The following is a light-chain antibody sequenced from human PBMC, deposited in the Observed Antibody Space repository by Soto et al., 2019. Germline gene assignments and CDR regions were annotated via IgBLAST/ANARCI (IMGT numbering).Light chain of an antibody. J-gene: IGKJ1*01. CDR3: QQYANWPRT. V-gene: IGKV3-15*01. CDR2: GAS. CDR1: QSVNNN. Sequence: EIVMTQSPATLSVSPGERATLSCRASQSVNNNLAWYQQKPGQAPRLLIYGASNRATGIPARFSGSGSGTEFTLTISSLQSEDFAVYYCQQYANWPRTFGQGTKVEIE.